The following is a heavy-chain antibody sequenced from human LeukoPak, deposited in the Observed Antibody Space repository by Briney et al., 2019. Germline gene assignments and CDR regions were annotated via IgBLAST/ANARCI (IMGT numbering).Heavy chain of an antibody. J-gene: IGHJ4*02. CDR3: AKDTGYSSSWPFDN. D-gene: IGHD6-13*01. CDR1: GFTFSSYA. V-gene: IGHV3-23*01. CDR2: IIGSGGST. Sequence: TGGSLRLSCAASGFTFSSYAMIWLRQAPGKGLEWGSAIIGSGGSTYYTDSVKGRFTISRDNSKNTLYLQMNSLRAEDTAVYYCAKDTGYSSSWPFDNWGQGTLVTVSS.